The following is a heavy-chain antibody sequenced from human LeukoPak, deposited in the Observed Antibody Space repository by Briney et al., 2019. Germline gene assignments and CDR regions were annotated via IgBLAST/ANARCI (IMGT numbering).Heavy chain of an antibody. D-gene: IGHD6-19*01. J-gene: IGHJ3*01. CDR2: IYYSGST. CDR3: ARVQWLPLDVFNF. V-gene: IGHV4-59*01. CDR1: GGSISNYY. Sequence: SETLSLTCTVSGGSISNYYWSWIRQPPGKRLEWIGYIYYSGSTDYNPSLKSRVTISVDTSKNQFSLKMNSMTAADTAMYYCARVQWLPLDVFNFWGQGTMVTVSS.